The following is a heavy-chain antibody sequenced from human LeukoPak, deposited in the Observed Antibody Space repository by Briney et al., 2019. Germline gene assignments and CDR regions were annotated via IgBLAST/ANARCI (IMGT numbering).Heavy chain of an antibody. D-gene: IGHD6-13*01. V-gene: IGHV3-21*01. CDR3: ARESRTSAADDY. CDR1: GFTFSSYS. Sequence: KPGGSLRLSCAASGFTFSSYSMNWVRQAPGKGLEWVSSISSSSSYIYYADSVKGRFTISRDNAKNSLYLQMNSLRAEDTAVYYCARESRTSAADDYWGRGTLVTVSS. CDR2: ISSSSSYI. J-gene: IGHJ4*02.